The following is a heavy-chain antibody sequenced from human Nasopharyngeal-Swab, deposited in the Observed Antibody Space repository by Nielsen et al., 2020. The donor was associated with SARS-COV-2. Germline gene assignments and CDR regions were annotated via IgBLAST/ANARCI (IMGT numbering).Heavy chain of an antibody. CDR1: GYSFSTYG. J-gene: IGHJ4*02. CDR3: AKDLRGPYFF. V-gene: IGHV3-23*01. CDR2: IVGSGDISGSGGNT. Sequence: GESLKISCVASGYSFSTYGMSWVRQAPGKVLEWVAAIVGSGDISGSGGNTYYADSVKGRFTISRDNSKNTLSLQMNSLRAEDTAVYYCAKDLRGPYFFWGQGTLVTVSS. D-gene: IGHD2/OR15-2a*01.